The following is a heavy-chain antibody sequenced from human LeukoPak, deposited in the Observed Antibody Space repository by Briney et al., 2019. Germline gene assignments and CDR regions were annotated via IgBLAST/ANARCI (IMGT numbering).Heavy chain of an antibody. CDR3: ARDGGYSRY. CDR1: GYSISSGCY. Sequence: SETLSLTCAVSGYSISSGCYWGWIRQPPGKGLEWIGSIYHSGSTYYNPSLKSRVTISVDTSKNQFSLKLSSVTAADTAVYYCARDGGYSRYWGQGTLVTVSS. CDR2: IYHSGST. D-gene: IGHD6-13*01. V-gene: IGHV4-38-2*02. J-gene: IGHJ4*02.